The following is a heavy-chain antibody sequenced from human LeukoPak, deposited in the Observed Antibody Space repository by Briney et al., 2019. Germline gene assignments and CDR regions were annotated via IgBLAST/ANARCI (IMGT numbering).Heavy chain of an antibody. CDR2: INPIFGTA. Sequence: AASVKVSCKASGYTFTGYYMHWVRQAPGQGLEWMGWINPIFGTANYAQKFQGRVTITADESTSTAYMELSSLRSEDTAVYYCARDLAGGYDSSGYHEYWGQGTLVTVSS. V-gene: IGHV1-69*13. J-gene: IGHJ4*02. CDR1: GYTFTGYY. CDR3: ARDLAGGYDSSGYHEY. D-gene: IGHD3-22*01.